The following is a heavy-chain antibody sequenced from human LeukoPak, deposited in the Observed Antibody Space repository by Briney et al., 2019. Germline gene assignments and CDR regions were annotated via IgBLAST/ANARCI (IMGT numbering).Heavy chain of an antibody. J-gene: IGHJ4*02. CDR1: GGSISSSSYY. CDR3: ARGRRWLSHPVDY. V-gene: IGHV4-39*07. Sequence: PSETLSLTCTVSGGSISSSSYYWGWIRQPPGKGLEWIGSIYYSGSTYYNPSLKSRVTISVDTSKNQFSLKLSSVTAADTAVYYCARGRRWLSHPVDYWGQGTLVTVSS. CDR2: IYYSGST. D-gene: IGHD5-24*01.